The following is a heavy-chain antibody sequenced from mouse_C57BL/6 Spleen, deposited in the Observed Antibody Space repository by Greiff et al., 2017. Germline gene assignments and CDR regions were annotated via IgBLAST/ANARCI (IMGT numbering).Heavy chain of an antibody. V-gene: IGHV1-52*01. J-gene: IGHJ4*01. CDR2: IGPSDSET. D-gene: IGHD2-1*01. CDR1: GYTFTSYW. CDR3: ARDYYGNDYAMDY. Sequence: QVQLQQPGAELVRPGSSVKLSCKASGYTFTSYWMHWVKQRPIQGLEWIGNIGPSDSETHYNQKFKDKATLTVDKSSSTAYMQLSSLTSEDSAVYYCARDYYGNDYAMDYWGQGTSVTVSS.